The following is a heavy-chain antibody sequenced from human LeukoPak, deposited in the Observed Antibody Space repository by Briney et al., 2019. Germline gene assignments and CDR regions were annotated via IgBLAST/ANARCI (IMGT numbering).Heavy chain of an antibody. D-gene: IGHD5-18*01. J-gene: IGHJ4*02. CDR2: IIPIFGTA. Sequence: GASVNVSCKASGGTFSSYAISWVRQAPGQGLEWMGRIIPIFGTANYAQKFQGRVTITADKSTSTAYMELSSLRSEDTAVYYCASAGAAMVTNWGQGTLVTVSS. CDR1: GGTFSSYA. CDR3: ASAGAAMVTN. V-gene: IGHV1-69*06.